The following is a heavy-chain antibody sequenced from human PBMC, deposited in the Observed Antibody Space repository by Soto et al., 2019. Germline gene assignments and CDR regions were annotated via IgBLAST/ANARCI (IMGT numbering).Heavy chain of an antibody. CDR2: IYYSGST. CDR3: ARGLYYYDSSGYYFDY. V-gene: IGHV4-30-4*01. CDR1: GGSVSSGSYY. J-gene: IGHJ4*02. Sequence: SETLSLTCTVSGGSVSSGSYYWSWIRQPPGKGLEWIGYIYYSGSTYYNPSLKSRVTISVDTSKNQFSLKLSSVTAADTAVYYCARGLYYYDSSGYYFDYWGQGTLVTVSS. D-gene: IGHD3-22*01.